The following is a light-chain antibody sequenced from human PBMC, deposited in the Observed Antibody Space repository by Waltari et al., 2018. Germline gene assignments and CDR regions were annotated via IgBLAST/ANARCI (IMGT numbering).Light chain of an antibody. CDR1: SSDVGSYNL. V-gene: IGLV2-23*01. CDR3: CSYAGSSTLV. J-gene: IGLJ2*01. CDR2: EGS. Sequence: QSALTQPASVSGSPGQSITISCTGTSSDVGSYNLVSWYQQHPGKAPKLMIYEGSKRPSGVSNRVSGSKAGNTACLTISGHQAEDEADYYCCSYAGSSTLVFGGGTKLTVL.